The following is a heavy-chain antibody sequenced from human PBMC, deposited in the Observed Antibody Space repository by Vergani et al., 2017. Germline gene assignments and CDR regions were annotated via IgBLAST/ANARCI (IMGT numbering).Heavy chain of an antibody. V-gene: IGHV3-21*01. CDR1: GFTFSSYS. D-gene: IGHD6-19*01. CDR3: ARGFSGIAVAGVGY. CDR2: ISSSSSYI. Sequence: EVQLVESGGGLVKPGGSLRLSCAASGFTFSSYSMNWVRQAPGKGLEWVSSISSSSSYIYYADSVKGRFTISRDNAKKSLYLQMNSLRAEDTAVYYCARGFSGIAVAGVGYWGQGTLVTVSS. J-gene: IGHJ4*02.